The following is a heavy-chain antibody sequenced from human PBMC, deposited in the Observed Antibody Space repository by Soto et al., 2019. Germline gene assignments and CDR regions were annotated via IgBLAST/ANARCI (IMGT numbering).Heavy chain of an antibody. Sequence: AAVKPTCKEPGSTITNTYIHYVAQASGQEQEWMGIMNLSGGSTRYAQKFQGRVTMTRDTSTSTFYMELSSLRSEDTAVYYCARILTPYYYYSSGYSFDAFDIWG. CDR1: GSTITNTY. J-gene: IGHJ3*02. D-gene: IGHD3-22*01. CDR2: MNLSGGST. V-gene: IGHV1-46*01. CDR3: ARILTPYYYYSSGYSFDAFDI.